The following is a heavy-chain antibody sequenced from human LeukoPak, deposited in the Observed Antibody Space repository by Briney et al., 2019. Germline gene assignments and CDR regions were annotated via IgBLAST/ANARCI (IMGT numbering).Heavy chain of an antibody. CDR3: AREEFLHEIDSSGYFVY. CDR2: VYSRGVG. CDR1: GDSITTDY. J-gene: IGHJ4*02. V-gene: IGHV4-4*07. Sequence: SETLSLTCSVSGDSITTDYWNWIRQPAGQGLEWLGRVYSRGVGNYNPSLTSRVTMSVDTSKNQFSLKLTSLTAADTAVYYCAREEFLHEIDSSGYFVYWGQGTLVTVSS. D-gene: IGHD3-22*01.